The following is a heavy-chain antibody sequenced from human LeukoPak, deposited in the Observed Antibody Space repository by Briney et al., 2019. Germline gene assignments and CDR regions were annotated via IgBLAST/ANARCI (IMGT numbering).Heavy chain of an antibody. D-gene: IGHD4-11*01. J-gene: IGHJ4*02. CDR3: AKDSGNYGTFDY. CDR1: GFTFDDYA. CDR2: ISWNSGSI. Sequence: ARSLRLSCAASGFTFDDYAMHWVRQAPGKGLEWVSGISWNSGSIGYADSVKGRFIISRDNAKNSLYLQMNSLRAEDMALYYCAKDSGNYGTFDYWGQGTLVTVSS. V-gene: IGHV3-9*03.